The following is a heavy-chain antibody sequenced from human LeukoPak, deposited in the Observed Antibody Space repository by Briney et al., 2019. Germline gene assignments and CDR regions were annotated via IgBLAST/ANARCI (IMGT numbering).Heavy chain of an antibody. J-gene: IGHJ4*02. CDR3: ARLNDRSGLDY. Sequence: GGSLRLSCAASGFTFSSYDMHWVRQATGKGLEWVSAIGTAGDTYYPGSVKGRFTISRENAKNSLYLQMNSLRAGDTAVYYCARLNDRSGLDYWGQGTLVTVSS. V-gene: IGHV3-13*01. CDR1: GFTFSSYD. D-gene: IGHD3-22*01. CDR2: IGTAGDT.